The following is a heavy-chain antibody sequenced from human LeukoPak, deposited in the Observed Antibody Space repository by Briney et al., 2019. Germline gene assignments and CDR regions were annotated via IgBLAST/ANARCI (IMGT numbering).Heavy chain of an antibody. Sequence: GGSLRLSCAASGFTFSSYGMSWVRQAPGKGLEWVSSISSSSSYIYYADSVKGRFTISRDNAKNSLYLQMNSLRAEDTAVYYCAREYGEQYYFDYWGQGTLVTVSS. CDR1: GFTFSSYG. V-gene: IGHV3-21*01. CDR2: ISSSSSYI. J-gene: IGHJ4*02. CDR3: AREYGEQYYFDY. D-gene: IGHD3-10*01.